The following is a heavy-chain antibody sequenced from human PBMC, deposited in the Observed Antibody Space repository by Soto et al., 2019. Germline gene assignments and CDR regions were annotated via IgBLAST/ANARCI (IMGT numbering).Heavy chain of an antibody. CDR3: ARGASP. CDR2: MNPNTGNT. CDR1: GYTFTSSD. V-gene: IGHV1-8*01. J-gene: IGHJ5*02. Sequence: QVQLVQSGAEVKKPGASVKVSCKASGYTFTSSDINWVRQATGQGLEWMGWMNPNTGNTGYAQKFQGRITLTRSTSISTAYLELSSLTSDDSAVYYCARGASPWGQGTLVTVSS.